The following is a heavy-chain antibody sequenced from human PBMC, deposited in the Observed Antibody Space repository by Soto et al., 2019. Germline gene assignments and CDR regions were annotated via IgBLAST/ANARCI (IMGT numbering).Heavy chain of an antibody. CDR3: ARTETPTFMKLDY. V-gene: IGHV4-59*01. D-gene: IGHD3-16*01. J-gene: IGHJ4*02. CDR1: GGSISSYY. Sequence: PSETLSLTCTVSGGSISSYYWSWIRQPPGKGLEWIGYIYYSGSTNYNPSLKSRVTISVDTSKNQFSLKLSSVTAADTAVYYCARTETPTFMKLDYWGQGTLVTVSS. CDR2: IYYSGST.